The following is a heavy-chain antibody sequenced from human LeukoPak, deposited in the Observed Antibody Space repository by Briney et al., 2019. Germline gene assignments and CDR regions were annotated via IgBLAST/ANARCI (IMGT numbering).Heavy chain of an antibody. CDR2: ISGNGVST. D-gene: IGHD3-9*01. J-gene: IGHJ4*02. V-gene: IGHV3-23*01. CDR3: AKMQTFYDGLITYRALCDY. Sequence: GGSLRLSCAASGFTFSGYAMSWVRQAPGKGLEWVSAISGNGVSTYYADSVKGRFTISRDNSKNTLYLHMNSLRAEDTALYYCAKMQTFYDGLITYRALCDYWGQGTLVTVSS. CDR1: GFTFSGYA.